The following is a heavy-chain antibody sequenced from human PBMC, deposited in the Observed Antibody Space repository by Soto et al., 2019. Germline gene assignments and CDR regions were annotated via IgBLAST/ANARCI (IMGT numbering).Heavy chain of an antibody. J-gene: IGHJ5*02. CDR2: IYNSGST. V-gene: IGHV4-30-4*01. CDR1: GGSISSYY. CDR3: ATATFQVPFDP. Sequence: SETLSLTCSVSGGSISSYYWSWIRQPPGKGLEWIGYIYNSGSTYYNPSLKSRVTISVDTSKNQFSLKLSSVTAADTAVYYCATATFQVPFDPWGPGTLVTVSS.